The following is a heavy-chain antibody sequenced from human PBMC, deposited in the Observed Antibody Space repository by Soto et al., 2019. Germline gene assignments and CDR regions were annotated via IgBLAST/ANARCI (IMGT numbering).Heavy chain of an antibody. CDR2: IKQDGSEE. D-gene: IGHD3-3*01. CDR1: GQTFNRYW. J-gene: IGHJ6*02. V-gene: IGHV3-7*03. CDR3: VRTHCDSWSLDFDGMDG. Sequence: DVQLAESGGGLVQPGGSLRLSCVASGQTFNRYWMSWVRQAPGKGLEWVANIKQDGSEEYYVDSVKGRFTISRDNAKKSLYLQMNSLRAEDTAMYYSVRTHCDSWSLDFDGMDGWGQGTTVIVSS.